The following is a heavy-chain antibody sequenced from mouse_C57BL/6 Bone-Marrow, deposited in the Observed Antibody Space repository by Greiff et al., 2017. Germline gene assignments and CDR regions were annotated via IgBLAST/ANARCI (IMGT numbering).Heavy chain of an antibody. Sequence: VQLQQPGAELVKPGASVKLSCKASGYTFTSYWMPWVKQRPGQGLEWIGMIHPNSGSTNYNEKFKSKATLTVDKSSSTAYMQLSSLPSEDSAVYYCARDEYGVYAMDDWGQGASVTVSS. CDR2: IHPNSGST. CDR1: GYTFTSYW. J-gene: IGHJ4*01. CDR3: ARDEYGVYAMDD. V-gene: IGHV1-64*01. D-gene: IGHD1-2*01.